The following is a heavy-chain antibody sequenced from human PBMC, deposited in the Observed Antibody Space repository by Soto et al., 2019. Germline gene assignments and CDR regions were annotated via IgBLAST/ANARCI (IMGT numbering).Heavy chain of an antibody. CDR3: ARWFWGGSDDAFDI. CDR1: GGTFSSYT. V-gene: IGHV1-69*02. Sequence: ASVKVSCKASGGTFSSYTISWVRQAPGQGLEWMGRIIPILGIANYAQKFQGRVTITADKSTSTAYMELSSLRSEDTAVYYCARWFWGGSDDAFDIWGQGTMVTVSS. CDR2: IIPILGIA. D-gene: IGHD3-3*01. J-gene: IGHJ3*02.